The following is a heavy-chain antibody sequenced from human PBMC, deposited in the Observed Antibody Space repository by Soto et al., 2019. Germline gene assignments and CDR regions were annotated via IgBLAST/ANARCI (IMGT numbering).Heavy chain of an antibody. Sequence: SVKVSCKASGGTFSSYAISWVRQAPGQGLEWMGGIIPIFGTANYAQKFQGRVTITADESTSTAYMELNSLIAEDMAVYYRPEALYDYVWGSYRKPTRPGGRYYYYGMDVWGQGTTVTVSS. J-gene: IGHJ6*02. V-gene: IGHV1-69*13. D-gene: IGHD3-16*02. CDR2: IIPIFGTA. CDR1: GGTFSSYA. CDR3: PEALYDYVWGSYRKPTRPGGRYYYYGMDV.